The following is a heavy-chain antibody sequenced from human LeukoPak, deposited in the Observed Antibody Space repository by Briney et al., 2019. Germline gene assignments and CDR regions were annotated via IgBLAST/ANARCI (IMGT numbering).Heavy chain of an antibody. Sequence: GGSLRLSCAASGFTFSSYGMHWVRQAPGKGLEGVAVIWYDGSNKCYADSVKGRFTISRDNSKNTLYLQMNSLRAEDTAVYYCARAKRSSSSALFDYWGQGTLVTVSS. D-gene: IGHD6-13*01. CDR2: IWYDGSNK. CDR1: GFTFSSYG. CDR3: ARAKRSSSSALFDY. V-gene: IGHV3-33*01. J-gene: IGHJ4*02.